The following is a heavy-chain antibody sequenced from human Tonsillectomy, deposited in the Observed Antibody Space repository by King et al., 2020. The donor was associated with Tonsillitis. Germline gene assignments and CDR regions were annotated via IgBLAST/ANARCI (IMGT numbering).Heavy chain of an antibody. CDR3: ARLGAVGLDHFDY. J-gene: IGHJ4*02. V-gene: IGHV4-39*07. D-gene: IGHD1-26*01. CDR2: IYSSGST. Sequence: QLQESGPGLVKPSETLSLTCTVSGGSINSRYYWGWIRQPPGKGLEWIGNIYSSGSTYYNPSLKSRVTISVDTSKNQFSLKLSSVTAADTAVYYCARLGAVGLDHFDYWGQGTLVTVSS. CDR1: GGSINSRYY.